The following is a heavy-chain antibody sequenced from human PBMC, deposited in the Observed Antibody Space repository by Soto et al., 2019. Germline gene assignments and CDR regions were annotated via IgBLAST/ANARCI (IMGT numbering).Heavy chain of an antibody. J-gene: IGHJ4*02. V-gene: IGHV3-30*18. CDR2: ISYEGSYD. CDR1: GFSFSSYG. Sequence: GGSLRLSCAASGFSFSSYGMHWVRQAPGKGLEWVAFISYEGSYDFYADSVKGRFTISRDISKNTLYLQMNSLRPEDTAVYYCAKDSSGCLDYWGQGTLVTVSS. CDR3: AKDSSGCLDY. D-gene: IGHD6-19*01.